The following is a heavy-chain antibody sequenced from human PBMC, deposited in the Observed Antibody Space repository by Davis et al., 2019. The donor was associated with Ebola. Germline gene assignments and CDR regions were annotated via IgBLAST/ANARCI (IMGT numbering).Heavy chain of an antibody. CDR1: GYTFNLYG. CDR3: ARDILTLHGMDV. D-gene: IGHD3-9*01. V-gene: IGHV1-18*01. Sequence: ASVKVSCKASGYTFNLYGISWVRQAPGQGLEWMGWISAYNGNTNYAQRFQDRVTMTTDTSTNTAYMEVRGLRSDDTAVYYCARDILTLHGMDVWGKGTTVTVSS. J-gene: IGHJ6*04. CDR2: ISAYNGNT.